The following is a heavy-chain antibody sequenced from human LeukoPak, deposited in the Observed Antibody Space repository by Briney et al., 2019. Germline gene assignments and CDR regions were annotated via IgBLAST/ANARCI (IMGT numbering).Heavy chain of an antibody. J-gene: IGHJ4*02. CDR1: GGSISSDGYS. CDR2: IYHSGTT. CDR3: ARATTTYYFDS. D-gene: IGHD4-11*01. Sequence: PSQTLSLTCTVSGGSISSDGYSWTWIRQPPGKGLEWIGYIYHSGTTYYNPSLKSRVTISVDTSKNQFSLKLTSLTAADTAVYYCARATTTYYFDSWGQGILVTVSS. V-gene: IGHV4-30-2*01.